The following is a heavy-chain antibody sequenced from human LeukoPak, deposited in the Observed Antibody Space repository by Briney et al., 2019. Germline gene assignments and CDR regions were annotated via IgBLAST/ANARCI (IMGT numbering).Heavy chain of an antibody. J-gene: IGHJ4*02. V-gene: IGHV1-8*01. CDR1: GYTFTSYD. D-gene: IGHD6-13*01. Sequence: ASVKVSRKASGYTFTSYDINWVRQATGQGLEWMGWMNPNSGNTGYAQKFQGRVTMTRNTSISTAYMELSSLRSEDTAVYYCARKSRAIASVDYWGQGTLVTVSS. CDR3: ARKSRAIASVDY. CDR2: MNPNSGNT.